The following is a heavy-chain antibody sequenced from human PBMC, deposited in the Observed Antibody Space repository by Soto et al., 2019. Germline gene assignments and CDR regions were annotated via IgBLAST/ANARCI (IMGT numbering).Heavy chain of an antibody. V-gene: IGHV2-5*01. CDR1: GFSLSTSGVG. CDR3: AHMLLWFGEQEASYDY. CDR2: IYWNDDK. J-gene: IGHJ4*02. Sequence: QITLKESGHTLGKPTQTLTLTCIFSGFSLSTSGVGVGWIRQPPGKALEWLALIYWNDDKRYSPSLKSRLTITKDTSKNQVVLTMTNMDPVDTATYYCAHMLLWFGEQEASYDYWCQGTLVTVSS. D-gene: IGHD3-10*01.